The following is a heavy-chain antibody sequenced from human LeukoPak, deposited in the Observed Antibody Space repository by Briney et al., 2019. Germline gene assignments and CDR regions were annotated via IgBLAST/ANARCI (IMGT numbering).Heavy chain of an antibody. J-gene: IGHJ5*02. Sequence: SETLSLTCTVSGGSISSYYWSWIRQPPGKGLEWIGSIYYSGSTYYNPSLKSRVTISVDTSKNQFSLKLSSVTAADTAVYYCARDGKGYCSGGSCYIDHWFDPWGQGTLVTVSS. CDR2: IYYSGST. CDR1: GGSISSYY. V-gene: IGHV4-39*07. CDR3: ARDGKGYCSGGSCYIDHWFDP. D-gene: IGHD2-15*01.